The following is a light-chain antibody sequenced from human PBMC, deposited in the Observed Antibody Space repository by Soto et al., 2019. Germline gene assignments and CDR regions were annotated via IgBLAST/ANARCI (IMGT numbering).Light chain of an antibody. CDR2: EVN. J-gene: IGLJ1*01. V-gene: IGLV2-14*01. Sequence: QSVLTQPASVSGSPGQSITISCTGTSSDVGVNNYVSWYQRHPGKAPKLIIYEVNNRPSGVSNRFSGSKSGNTASLTISGLQAEDEADYFCCSCTTISTFVFGSATKVTV. CDR3: CSCTTISTFV. CDR1: SSDVGVNNY.